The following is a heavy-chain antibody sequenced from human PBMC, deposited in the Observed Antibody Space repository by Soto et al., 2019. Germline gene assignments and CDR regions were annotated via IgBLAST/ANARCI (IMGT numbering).Heavy chain of an antibody. CDR2: IIPIFGTA. CDR1: GGTFSGYA. J-gene: IGHJ4*02. D-gene: IGHD3-9*01. V-gene: IGHV1-69*13. Sequence: SVKVSCKASGGTFSGYAISWVRQAPGQGLEWMGGIIPIFGTANYAQKFQGRVTITADESTSTAYMELSSLRSEDTAVYYCARDPSQLRYFDWPLDYWGQGTLVTVSS. CDR3: ARDPSQLRYFDWPLDY.